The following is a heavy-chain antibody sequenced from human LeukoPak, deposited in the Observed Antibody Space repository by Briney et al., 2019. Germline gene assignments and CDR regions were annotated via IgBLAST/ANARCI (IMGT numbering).Heavy chain of an antibody. J-gene: IGHJ4*02. V-gene: IGHV1-2*02. Sequence: ASVKVSRKASGYTFTGYYMHWVRQAPGQGLEWMGWINPNSGGTNYAQKFQGRVTMTRDTSIDTAYMELSSLRSDDTAVYYCARDRSRVELHFDSWGQGTLVTVSS. CDR3: ARDRSRVELHFDS. CDR1: GYTFTGYY. CDR2: INPNSGGT. D-gene: IGHD4-23*01.